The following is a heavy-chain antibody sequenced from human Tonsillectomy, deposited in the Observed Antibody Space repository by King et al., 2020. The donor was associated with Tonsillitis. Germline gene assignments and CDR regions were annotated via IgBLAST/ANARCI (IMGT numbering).Heavy chain of an antibody. J-gene: IGHJ4*02. CDR2: INPNSGGT. V-gene: IGHV1-2*02. D-gene: IGHD5-18*01. CDR3: ARDYPDTAMGHAPY. Sequence: QLVQSGTEVKKPRASVKVSCKASGYTFTGYYMHWVRQAPGQGLEWMGWINPNSGGTNYAQKFQGRVTMTRDTSISTAYMELSRLRSDDTAVYYCARDYPDTAMGHAPYWGQGTLVTVSS. CDR1: GYTFTGYY.